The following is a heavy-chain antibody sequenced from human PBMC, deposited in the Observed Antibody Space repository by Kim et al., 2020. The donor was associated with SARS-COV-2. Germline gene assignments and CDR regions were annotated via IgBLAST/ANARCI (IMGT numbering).Heavy chain of an antibody. V-gene: IGHV4-34*01. Sequence: SETLSLTCAVYGGSFSGYYWSWIRQPPGKGLEWIGEINHSGSTNYNPSLKSRVTISVDTSKNQFSLKLSSVTAADTAVYYCARGRRGYYTYYYYYGMDVWGQGTTVTVSS. CDR2: INHSGST. J-gene: IGHJ6*02. D-gene: IGHD3-22*01. CDR3: ARGRRGYYTYYYYYGMDV. CDR1: GGSFSGYY.